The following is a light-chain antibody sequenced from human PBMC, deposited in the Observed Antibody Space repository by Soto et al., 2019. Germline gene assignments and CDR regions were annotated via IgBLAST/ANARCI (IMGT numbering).Light chain of an antibody. Sequence: EIVLTQSPGTLSLSPGERATLSCRASQSVSSSYLAWYQQKPGQAPRLLIYGASSRATSIPDRFSGSGSETDLNHTISKLEREDFALYYCREDGSSPPFGQGTKVELK. CDR1: QSVSSSY. V-gene: IGKV3-20*01. J-gene: IGKJ1*01. CDR2: GAS. CDR3: REDGSSPP.